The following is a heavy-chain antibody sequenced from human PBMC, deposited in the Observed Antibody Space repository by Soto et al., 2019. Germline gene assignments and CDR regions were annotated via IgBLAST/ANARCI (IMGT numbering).Heavy chain of an antibody. CDR3: ARDNLAFQGAFDL. CDR2: ITGTSAFT. V-gene: IGHV3-21*01. D-gene: IGHD3-16*01. CDR1: GFVFSDFQ. Sequence: GGSLRLSCAASGFVFSDFQFNWVRQAPGGGLEWLSSITGTSAFTEYAESIEGRFTISRDNPNKLLFLHMDNLRPEDTAVYYCARDNLAFQGAFDLWGQGTLVTVPS. J-gene: IGHJ4*02.